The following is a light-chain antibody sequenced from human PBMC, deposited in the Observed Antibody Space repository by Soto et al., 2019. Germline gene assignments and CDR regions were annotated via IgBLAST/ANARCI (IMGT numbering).Light chain of an antibody. V-gene: IGKV1-39*01. J-gene: IGKJ1*01. CDR2: TTS. CDR3: QQSYSRPRT. Sequence: DIQMTQSPSSLSAYVGDRVTITCRASQSISSYLNWYQQKPGKAPNLLMYTTSSLETGVPPRFSGSGSGTDFTLTISSLQPEDFATYFSQQSYSRPRTFGQGTKVEI. CDR1: QSISSY.